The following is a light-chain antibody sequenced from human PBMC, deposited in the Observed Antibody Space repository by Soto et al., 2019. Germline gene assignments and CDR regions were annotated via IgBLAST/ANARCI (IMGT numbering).Light chain of an antibody. CDR3: QQYGSSRT. J-gene: IGKJ1*01. CDR2: GAS. CDR1: QSVSSSY. V-gene: IGKV3-20*01. Sequence: ENVLTQSAGTLSVSPGERAALCCRAGQSVSSSYLAWYQQQPGQAPRLLIYGASSRATGTPDRFSGSGSGTDFTLTISRLEPEDFAVYYCQQYGSSRTFGQGTKV.